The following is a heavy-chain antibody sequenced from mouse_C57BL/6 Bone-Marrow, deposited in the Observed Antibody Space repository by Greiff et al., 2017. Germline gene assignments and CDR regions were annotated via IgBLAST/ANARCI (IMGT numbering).Heavy chain of an antibody. J-gene: IGHJ3*01. CDR2: IRSKSNNYAT. CDR3: VRHLDDVAWFAY. Sequence: EVKLVESGGGLVQPKGSLKLSCAASGFSFNTYAMNWVRQAPGKGLEWVARIRSKSNNYATYYADSVKDRFTISRDDSESILYLQMHNLKTEDTAMYYCVRHLDDVAWFAYWGQGTLVTVSA. CDR1: GFSFNTYA. D-gene: IGHD2-3*01. V-gene: IGHV10-1*01.